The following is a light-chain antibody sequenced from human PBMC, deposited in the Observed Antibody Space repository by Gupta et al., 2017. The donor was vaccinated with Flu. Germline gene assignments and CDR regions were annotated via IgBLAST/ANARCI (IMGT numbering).Light chain of an antibody. Sequence: DIQMTQSPSTLSASVGDRVTITCRARQNITTWLAWYQQKPGKAPDLLIYKVSTGEGGVPSSFSGGGCGTEFTLTISSRQPEDFANYYCQHWNYASWAFGQGTKV. CDR3: QHWNYASWA. CDR2: KVS. J-gene: IGKJ1*01. CDR1: QNITTW. V-gene: IGKV1-5*03.